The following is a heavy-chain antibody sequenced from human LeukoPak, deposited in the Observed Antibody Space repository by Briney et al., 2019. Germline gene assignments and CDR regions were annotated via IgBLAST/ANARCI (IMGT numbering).Heavy chain of an antibody. CDR1: GFTFSSYG. CDR2: IRYDGSNK. CDR3: AKDANSGYDYVGVLDY. D-gene: IGHD5-12*01. J-gene: IGHJ4*02. V-gene: IGHV3-30*02. Sequence: PGGSLRLSCAASGFTFSSYGMHWVRQAPGKGLMWVAFIRYDGSNKYYADSVKGRFTISRDNSKNTLYLQMNSLRAEDTAVYYCAKDANSGYDYVGVLDYWGQGTLVTVSS.